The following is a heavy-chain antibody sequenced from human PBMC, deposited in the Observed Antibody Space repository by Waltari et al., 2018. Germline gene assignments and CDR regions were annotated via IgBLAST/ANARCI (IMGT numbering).Heavy chain of an antibody. CDR1: GFTFRSCE. Sequence: EVQLEESGGGLVQPGGFLRLSCAASGFTFRSCEMNWVRQAPGKGLEWVSYISLTGSTSYYADSVKGRFSISRDNAKNSLYLQMNSLRAEDTAVYYCARVGNDYGALDYWGQGTLVTVSS. D-gene: IGHD3-16*01. CDR3: ARVGNDYGALDY. V-gene: IGHV3-48*03. J-gene: IGHJ4*02. CDR2: ISLTGSTS.